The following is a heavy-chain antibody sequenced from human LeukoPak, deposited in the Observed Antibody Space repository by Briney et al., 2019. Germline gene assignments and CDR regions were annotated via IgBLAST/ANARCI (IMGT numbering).Heavy chain of an antibody. Sequence: GGSLRLSCAASGFIFSSCWMSWVRQSPGKGLEWVANIKPDGCEKYYVDSVKGRFTISRDNAKNALYLEMNSLRVGDTAVYYCARERMYSGSGSTYPYYDYWGQGTLVTVSS. J-gene: IGHJ4*02. CDR3: ARERMYSGSGSTYPYYDY. D-gene: IGHD3-10*01. CDR1: GFIFSSCW. V-gene: IGHV3-7*01. CDR2: IKPDGCEK.